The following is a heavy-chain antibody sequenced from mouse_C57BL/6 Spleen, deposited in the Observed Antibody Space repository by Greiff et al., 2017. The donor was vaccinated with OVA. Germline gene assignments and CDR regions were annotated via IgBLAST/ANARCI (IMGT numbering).Heavy chain of an antibody. CDR1: GYTFTSYW. CDR3: ARSGYSNYLDY. CDR2: IDPSDSET. Sequence: VQLQQPGAELVRPGSSVKLSCKASGYTFTSYWMHWVKQRPIQGLEWIGNIDPSDSETHYNQKFKDKATLTVDKSSSTAYMQLSSLTSEDSAVYYCARSGYSNYLDYWGQGTTLTVSS. V-gene: IGHV1-52*01. J-gene: IGHJ2*01. D-gene: IGHD2-5*01.